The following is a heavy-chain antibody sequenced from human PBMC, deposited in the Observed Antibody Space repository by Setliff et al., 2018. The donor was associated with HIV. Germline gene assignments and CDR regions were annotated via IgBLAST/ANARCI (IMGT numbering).Heavy chain of an antibody. J-gene: IGHJ4*02. CDR2: INTHTGNP. CDR3: ARVRNWSDY. Sequence: ASVKVSCKASGYSFTSLGLTWVRQAPGQGLEWMGWINTHTGNPTYAQGFTGRFVSSLDTSVSTAYLQISSLKPEDTGVYYCARVRNWSDYWGQGTLVTVSS. V-gene: IGHV7-4-1*02. CDR1: GYSFTSLG.